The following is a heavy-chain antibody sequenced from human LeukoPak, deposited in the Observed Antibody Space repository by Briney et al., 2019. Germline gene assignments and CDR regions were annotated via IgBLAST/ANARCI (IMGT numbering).Heavy chain of an antibody. D-gene: IGHD1-26*01. CDR2: IYTSGST. J-gene: IGHJ6*02. V-gene: IGHV4-4*07. Sequence: SSETLSLTCTVSGGSVSSYFWSWIRQPAGKGLEWIGRIYTSGSTNYNPSLKSRVTLSVDTSKNQFSLRLSSVTAADTAVYYCARYTRGRNGMDVWGQGTTVTVSS. CDR1: GGSVSSYF. CDR3: ARYTRGRNGMDV.